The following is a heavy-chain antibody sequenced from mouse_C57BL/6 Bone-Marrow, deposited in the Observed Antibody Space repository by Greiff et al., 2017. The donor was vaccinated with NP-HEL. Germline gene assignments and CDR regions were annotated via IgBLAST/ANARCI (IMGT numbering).Heavy chain of an antibody. V-gene: IGHV8-12*01. Sequence: QVTLKESGPGILQSSQTLSLTCSFSGFSLSTSGMGVSWIRQPSGKGLEWLAHIYWDDDKRYNPSLKSRLTISQDTSRNQVFLKITSVDTADTATYYCARRSRGYGSAFWYFDVWGTGTTVTVSS. CDR3: ARRSRGYGSAFWYFDV. CDR1: GFSLSTSGMG. D-gene: IGHD1-1*01. CDR2: IYWDDDK. J-gene: IGHJ1*03.